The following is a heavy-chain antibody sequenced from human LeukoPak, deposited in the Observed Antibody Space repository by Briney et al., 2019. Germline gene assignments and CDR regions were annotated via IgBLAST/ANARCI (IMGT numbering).Heavy chain of an antibody. CDR2: IRYDGSNK. D-gene: IGHD3-10*01. CDR1: GFTFSSYG. J-gene: IGHJ5*02. CDR3: ARTMVRGADPFDP. V-gene: IGHV3-30*02. Sequence: GGSLRLSCAASGFTFSSYGMHWVRQAPGKGLEWVAFIRYDGSNKYYADSVKGRFTISRDNSKNTLYLQMNSLRAEDTAVYYCARTMVRGADPFDPWGQGTLVTVSS.